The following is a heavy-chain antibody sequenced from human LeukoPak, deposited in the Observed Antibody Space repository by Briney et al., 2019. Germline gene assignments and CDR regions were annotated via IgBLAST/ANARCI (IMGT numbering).Heavy chain of an antibody. CDR1: GFTFGGYG. CDR3: TRYNNDHFDY. J-gene: IGHJ4*02. CDR2: IAYDGSRA. Sequence: GGSLRLSCAGSGFTFGGYGMHWFRQTPGKGLEWVAVIAYDGSRAFYADSVKGRFTISRDNSKNTMSVQMDDLRAEDTAVYYCTRYNNDHFDYWGQGTLVTVTS. V-gene: IGHV3-33*01. D-gene: IGHD1-14*01.